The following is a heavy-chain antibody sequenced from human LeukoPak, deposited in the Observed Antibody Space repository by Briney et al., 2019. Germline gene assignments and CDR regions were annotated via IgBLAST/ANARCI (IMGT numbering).Heavy chain of an antibody. Sequence: GRSLRLSCSASGFTFSSFGMHWVRQAPGKGLEYVSSIATNGGSIVYADSVRGRFTISRDNSKNALYLQMSSLRPEDTAVYFCVKASEYYDYWGQGTLVTVSS. J-gene: IGHJ4*02. V-gene: IGHV3-64D*06. D-gene: IGHD3-10*01. CDR2: IATNGGSI. CDR1: GFTFSSFG. CDR3: VKASEYYDY.